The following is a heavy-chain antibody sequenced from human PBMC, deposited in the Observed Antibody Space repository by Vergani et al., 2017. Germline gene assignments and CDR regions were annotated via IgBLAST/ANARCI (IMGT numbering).Heavy chain of an antibody. Sequence: EVQLVESGGGLVQPGGSLRLSCAASGFTFSSYWMSWVRQAPGKGLEWVANIKQDGSEKYYVDSVKGRFTISRDNAKNSLYLQMNSLRAEDTAVYYCARELWFGEDTPLGYWGQGTLVTVSS. J-gene: IGHJ4*02. D-gene: IGHD3-10*01. CDR2: IKQDGSEK. V-gene: IGHV3-7*01. CDR3: ARELWFGEDTPLGY. CDR1: GFTFSSYW.